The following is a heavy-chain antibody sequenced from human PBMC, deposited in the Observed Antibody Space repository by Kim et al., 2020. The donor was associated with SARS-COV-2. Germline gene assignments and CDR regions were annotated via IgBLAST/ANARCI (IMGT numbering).Heavy chain of an antibody. Sequence: GGSLRLSCAASGFTFSSYAMSWVRQAPGKGLEWVSAISGSGGSTYYADSVKGRFTISRDNSKNTLYLQMNSLRAEDTAVYYCAKDFRAYYDSSGYYRMSGVQHGGQGTLVTVSS. CDR3: AKDFRAYYDSSGYYRMSGVQH. J-gene: IGHJ1*01. V-gene: IGHV3-23*01. CDR1: GFTFSSYA. CDR2: ISGSGGST. D-gene: IGHD3-22*01.